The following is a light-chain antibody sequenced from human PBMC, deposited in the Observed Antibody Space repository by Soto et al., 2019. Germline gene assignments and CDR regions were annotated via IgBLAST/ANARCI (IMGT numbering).Light chain of an antibody. CDR2: EVN. V-gene: IGLV2-8*01. CDR1: SSDVGGYDY. Sequence: QSALTQPPSASGSPGQSVTISCTGTSSDVGGYDYVSWYQQHPGKAPKLIIYEVNKRPSGVPDRFSGSKSGNTASLTVSGLQADDEADYYCSSYAGSTNYVFGTGTKVTVL. J-gene: IGLJ1*01. CDR3: SSYAGSTNYV.